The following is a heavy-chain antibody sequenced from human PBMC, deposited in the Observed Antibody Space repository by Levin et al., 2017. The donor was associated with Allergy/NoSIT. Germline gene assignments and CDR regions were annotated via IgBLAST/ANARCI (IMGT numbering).Heavy chain of an antibody. Sequence: LSLTCAASGFTFRDYYMSWIRQAPGKGLELVSYISGTSSAIIYADSVKGRFTISRYNAQNSLYLQMNSLWAEDRAVYCCARGQLAAAAHYWGQGILVTVSS. V-gene: IGHV3-11*05. D-gene: IGHD6-13*01. CDR1: GFTFRDYY. J-gene: IGHJ4*02. CDR2: ISGTSSAI. CDR3: ARGQLAAAAHY.